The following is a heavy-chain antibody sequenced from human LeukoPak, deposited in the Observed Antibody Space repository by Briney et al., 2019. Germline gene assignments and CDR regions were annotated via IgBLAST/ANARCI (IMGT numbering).Heavy chain of an antibody. D-gene: IGHD6-13*01. CDR3: ARLNLSYNSSWYFHAEKPRGFDP. CDR2: MNHRGRT. Sequence: SETLSLMCAVYGGFFSVYYWSWLRQPPGKGRECVGEMNHRGRTNYNPPRKSRVPISVETPKKHFSLTMRPVTAADTAVYYFARLNLSYNSSWYFHAEKPRGFDPWGQGTLVTVSS. V-gene: IGHV4-34*01. J-gene: IGHJ5*02. CDR1: GGFFSVYY.